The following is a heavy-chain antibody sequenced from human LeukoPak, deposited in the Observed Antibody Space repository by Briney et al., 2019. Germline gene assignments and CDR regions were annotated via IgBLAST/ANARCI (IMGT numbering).Heavy chain of an antibody. Sequence: PSETLSLTCTVSGGSISSYYWSWIRQPPGKGLEWIGYIYYSGTTYYNPSLKSRVTISVDTSKNQYSLRLRSVTAADTAVYYCARVHCSGGNCDFDYWGQGTLVTVSS. CDR1: GGSISSYY. J-gene: IGHJ4*02. V-gene: IGHV4-59*01. D-gene: IGHD2-15*01. CDR3: ARVHCSGGNCDFDY. CDR2: IYYSGTT.